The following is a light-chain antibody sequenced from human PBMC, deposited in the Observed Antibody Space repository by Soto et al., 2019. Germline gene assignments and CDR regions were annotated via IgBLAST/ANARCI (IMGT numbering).Light chain of an antibody. CDR3: QQYNNWPQVS. CDR1: QSLSSSY. Sequence: EIVLTQSPGTLSLSPGERATLSCRASQSLSSSYLAWYQQKPGQAPRLLIYGASSRATGIPDRFSGSGSGTDFTLTITRLEPEDFVVYYCQQYNNWPQVSFGPGTKVEIK. CDR2: GAS. V-gene: IGKV3-20*01. J-gene: IGKJ3*01.